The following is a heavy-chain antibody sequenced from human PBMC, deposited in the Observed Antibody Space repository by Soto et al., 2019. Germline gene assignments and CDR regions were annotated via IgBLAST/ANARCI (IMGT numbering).Heavy chain of an antibody. CDR1: GGSISSSSYY. J-gene: IGHJ5*02. Sequence: PSETLSLTCTVSGGSISSSSYYWGWIRQPPGKGLEWIGSIYYSGSTYYNPSLKSRVTISVDTSKNQFSLKLSSVTAADTAVYFCARHVDAVVVVAALFGGVDPWGQGTLVTVSS. V-gene: IGHV4-39*01. CDR2: IYYSGST. CDR3: ARHVDAVVVVAALFGGVDP. D-gene: IGHD2-15*01.